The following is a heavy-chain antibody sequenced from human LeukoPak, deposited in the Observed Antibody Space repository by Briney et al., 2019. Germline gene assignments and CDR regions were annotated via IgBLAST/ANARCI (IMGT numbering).Heavy chain of an antibody. D-gene: IGHD1-20*01. CDR1: GFTFTSSA. CDR2: IVVGSGNT. V-gene: IGHV1-58*02. Sequence: VASVKVSCKASGFTFTSSAMQWVRQARGQRLEWIGWIVVGSGNTNYAQKFQERVTITRDMSTSTAYMELSSLRSEGTAVYYCAAVGYNWNWFDPWGQGTLVTVSS. J-gene: IGHJ5*02. CDR3: AAVGYNWNWFDP.